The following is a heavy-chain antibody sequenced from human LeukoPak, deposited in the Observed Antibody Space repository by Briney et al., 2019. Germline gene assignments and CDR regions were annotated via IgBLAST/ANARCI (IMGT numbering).Heavy chain of an antibody. D-gene: IGHD3-22*01. CDR3: ARDTYYYDSSGYYGDDAFDI. J-gene: IGHJ3*02. CDR2: IYYSGST. CDR1: GGSISSSNYY. V-gene: IGHV4-39*07. Sequence: PSETLSLTCTVSGGSISSSNYYWGWIRQPPGKGLEWIGSIYYSGSTYYNPSLKSRVTISLDMSKNQFSLKLSSVTAEDTAVYYCARDTYYYDSSGYYGDDAFDIWGQGTMVTVSS.